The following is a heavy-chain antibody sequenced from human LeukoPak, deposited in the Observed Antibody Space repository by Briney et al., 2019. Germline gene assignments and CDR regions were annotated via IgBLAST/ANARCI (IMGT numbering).Heavy chain of an antibody. V-gene: IGHV3-23*01. CDR1: GFTFSSYA. D-gene: IGHD3-10*02. CDR3: AKPPHVRGVGYMDV. J-gene: IGHJ6*03. Sequence: PGGSLRLSCAASGFTFSSYAMSWVRQAPGKGLEWVSAISGSGGSTYYADSVKGRFTISRDNSKNTLYLQMNSLRAEDTAVYYCAKPPHVRGVGYMDVWGKGTTVTVSS. CDR2: ISGSGGST.